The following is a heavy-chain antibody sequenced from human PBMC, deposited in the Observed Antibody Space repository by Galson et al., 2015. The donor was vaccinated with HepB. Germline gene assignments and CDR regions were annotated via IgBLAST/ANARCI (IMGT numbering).Heavy chain of an antibody. CDR3: VAAALKHYSDF. CDR2: IYPGDSDT. Sequence: QSGAEVKKPGESLKISCTGSGYSFTNDWVGWVRQMPGKGLEWMGIIYPGDSDTRYTPSFQGQVTISADRSINTAYLQWSRLKASDTAIYYCVAAALKHYSDFWGQGTLVTVSS. CDR1: GYSFTNDW. D-gene: IGHD2-15*01. J-gene: IGHJ4*02. V-gene: IGHV5-51*01.